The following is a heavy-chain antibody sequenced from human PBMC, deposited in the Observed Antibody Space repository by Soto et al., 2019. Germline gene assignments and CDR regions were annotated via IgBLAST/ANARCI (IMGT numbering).Heavy chain of an antibody. CDR1: GYTFTSFG. J-gene: IGHJ6*02. CDR3: ARPVDYYYYDMDV. CDR2: ISAYNGNT. V-gene: IGHV1-18*01. Sequence: ASVKVSCKASGYTFTSFGITWVRQAPGQGLEWMGWISAYNGNTNYAQKFQGRVTMTTDTSTTTAYMELRGLRSDDTAVYYCARPVDYYYYDMDVWGQGTTVTVS.